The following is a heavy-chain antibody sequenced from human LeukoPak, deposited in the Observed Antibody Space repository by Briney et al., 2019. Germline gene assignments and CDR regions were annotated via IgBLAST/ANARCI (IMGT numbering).Heavy chain of an antibody. J-gene: IGHJ4*02. CDR3: AREGQSYYFDY. D-gene: IGHD4-11*01. Sequence: SETLSLTCTVSGYSISSGYYWGWIRQPPGKGLEWIGSIYHSGSTYYNPSLKSRVTISVDTSKNQFSLKLSSVTAADTAVYYCAREGQSYYFDYWGQGTLVTVSS. CDR2: IYHSGST. CDR1: GYSISSGYY. V-gene: IGHV4-38-2*02.